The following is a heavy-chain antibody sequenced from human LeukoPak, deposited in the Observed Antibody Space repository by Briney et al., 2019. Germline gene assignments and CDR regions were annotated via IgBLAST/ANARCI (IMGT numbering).Heavy chain of an antibody. J-gene: IGHJ4*02. D-gene: IGHD3-16*02. V-gene: IGHV4-39*01. Sequence: PSETLSLTRSVSGGSLSSSNYYWGWIRQPPGKGLEWIGSLYYSESAYYNPSLKSRVTISVDASKNQFSLKLSSVTAADTGVYYCARTYDYIWGSFRSHSFDSWGQGTLVTVSS. CDR1: GGSLSSSNYY. CDR2: LYYSESA. CDR3: ARTYDYIWGSFRSHSFDS.